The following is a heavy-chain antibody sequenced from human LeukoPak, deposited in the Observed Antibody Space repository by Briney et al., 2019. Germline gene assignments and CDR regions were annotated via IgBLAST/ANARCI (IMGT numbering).Heavy chain of an antibody. V-gene: IGHV4-59*08. Sequence: KTSETLSLTCAVSGGSINNYYWSWIRRSPGRGLEWIAYIYYGGSTNYNPSLKSRATISVDTSKNQLYLNLNSVTAADTAVYYCARHGGAAERFRNTYPLDYWGQGILVTVSS. D-gene: IGHD3-16*01. J-gene: IGHJ4*02. CDR2: IYYGGST. CDR1: GGSINNYY. CDR3: ARHGGAAERFRNTYPLDY.